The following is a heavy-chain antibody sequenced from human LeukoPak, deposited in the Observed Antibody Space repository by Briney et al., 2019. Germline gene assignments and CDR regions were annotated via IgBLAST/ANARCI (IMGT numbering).Heavy chain of an antibody. D-gene: IGHD6-13*01. J-gene: IGHJ4*02. CDR1: GGPISGYY. Sequence: ASETLSLTCTVSGGPISGYYWSWIRQPPGKGLEWIGYIYYSGTTNYNPSLKSRVTISVDTSKNQFSLKLSSVTAADTAVYYCARGVYIAAAQYGYWGQGTLVTVSS. CDR3: ARGVYIAAAQYGY. CDR2: IYYSGTT. V-gene: IGHV4-59*01.